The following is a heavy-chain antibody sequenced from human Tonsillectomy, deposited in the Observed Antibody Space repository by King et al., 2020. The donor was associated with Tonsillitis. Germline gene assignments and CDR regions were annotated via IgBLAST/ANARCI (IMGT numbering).Heavy chain of an antibody. Sequence: VQLVESGGGLVQPGGSLRLTCIASGFTVSGNFMSWVRQAPGKGLEWGSLIDTGGRTSYTDSVKGRFTISRHNSTNTIYLQMNSLRPDDTAVYYCARGPNFDSWGQGTLVTVSS. CDR1: GFTVSGNF. CDR3: ARGPNFDS. J-gene: IGHJ4*02. V-gene: IGHV3-53*04. CDR2: IDTGGRT.